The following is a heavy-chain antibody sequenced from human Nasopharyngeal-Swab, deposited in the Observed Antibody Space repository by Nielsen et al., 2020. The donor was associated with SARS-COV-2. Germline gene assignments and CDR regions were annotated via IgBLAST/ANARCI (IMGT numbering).Heavy chain of an antibody. CDR3: ARDRWYCSSTSCYTTPYYYMDV. J-gene: IGHJ6*03. CDR2: ISSSSSYI. Sequence: GESLKISCAASGFTFSSYSMNWVRQAPGKGLEWVSSISSSSSYIYYADSVKGRFTISRDNAKNSLYLQMNSPRAEDTAVYYCARDRWYCSSTSCYTTPYYYMDVWGKGTTVTVSS. CDR1: GFTFSSYS. D-gene: IGHD2-2*02. V-gene: IGHV3-21*01.